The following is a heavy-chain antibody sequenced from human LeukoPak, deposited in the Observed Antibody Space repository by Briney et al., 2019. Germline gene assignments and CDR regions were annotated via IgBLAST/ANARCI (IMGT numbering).Heavy chain of an antibody. CDR1: GFTFSSYS. CDR3: ARRSEFGVLYYMDI. J-gene: IGHJ6*03. D-gene: IGHD3-16*01. Sequence: GGSLRLSCVASGFTFSSYSMNWVRQAPGKGLEWVSYLSGSSGTIYYADSVRGRFTISRDNAKNSLYPQMNSLRAEDTAVYYCARRSEFGVLYYMDIWGKGTTVTVSS. V-gene: IGHV3-48*01. CDR2: LSGSSGTI.